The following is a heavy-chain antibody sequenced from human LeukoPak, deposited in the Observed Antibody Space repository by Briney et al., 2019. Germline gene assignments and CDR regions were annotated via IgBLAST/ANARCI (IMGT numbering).Heavy chain of an antibody. V-gene: IGHV3-30-3*01. CDR3: ARGGNYYYDSSGYLGY. D-gene: IGHD3-22*01. Sequence: GGSLRLSCAASGFTFSSYAMLWVRQAPGKGLEWVAVISYDGSNKYYADSVKRRFTISRDNSKNTLYLQMNSLRAEDTAVYYCARGGNYYYDSSGYLGYWGQGTLVTVSS. CDR2: ISYDGSNK. J-gene: IGHJ4*02. CDR1: GFTFSSYA.